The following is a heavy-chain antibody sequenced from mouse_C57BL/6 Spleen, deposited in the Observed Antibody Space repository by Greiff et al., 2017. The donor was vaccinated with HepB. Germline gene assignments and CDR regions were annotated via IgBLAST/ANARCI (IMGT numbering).Heavy chain of an antibody. CDR1: GYTFTSYW. CDR2: IDPSDSYT. Sequence: QLQQPGAELVMPGASVKLSCKASGYTFTSYWMHWVKQRPGQGLEWIGEIDPSDSYTNYNQKFKGKSTLTVDKSSSTAYMQLSSLTSEDSAVYYCARDELGERAWFAYWGQGTLVTVSA. J-gene: IGHJ3*01. CDR3: ARDELGERAWFAY. V-gene: IGHV1-69*01. D-gene: IGHD4-1*01.